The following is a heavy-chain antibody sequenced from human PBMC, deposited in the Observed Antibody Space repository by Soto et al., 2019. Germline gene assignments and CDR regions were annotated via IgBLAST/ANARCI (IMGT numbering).Heavy chain of an antibody. CDR2: INHSGST. J-gene: IGHJ5*02. CDR1: GGSFSGYY. V-gene: IGHV4-34*01. Sequence: SETLSLTCAVYGGSFSGYYWSWIRQPPGKGLEWIGEINHSGSTNYNPSLKSRVTISVDTSKNQFSLKLSSVTAADTAVYYCASSTLYSSSTQNWFDPWGQGTLVTVSS. CDR3: ASSTLYSSSTQNWFDP. D-gene: IGHD6-6*01.